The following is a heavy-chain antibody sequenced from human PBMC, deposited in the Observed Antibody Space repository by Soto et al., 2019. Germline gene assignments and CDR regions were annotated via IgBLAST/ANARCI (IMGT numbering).Heavy chain of an antibody. D-gene: IGHD3-10*01. Sequence: SETLSLTCAVYGGSFSGYYWSWIRQPPGKGLEWIGEINHSGSTNYNPSLKSRVTISADTSKNQFSLKLSSVTAADTAVYYCARGLNYYGSGSYLWGQGTLVTVSS. CDR3: ARGLNYYGSGSYL. V-gene: IGHV4-34*01. J-gene: IGHJ4*02. CDR1: GGSFSGYY. CDR2: INHSGST.